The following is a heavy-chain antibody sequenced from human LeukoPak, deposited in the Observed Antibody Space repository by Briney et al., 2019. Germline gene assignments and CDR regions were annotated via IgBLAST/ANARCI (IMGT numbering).Heavy chain of an antibody. V-gene: IGHV3-21*01. Sequence: GGSLRLSCAASGFTFSSYSTNCVRQAPGKGLEWVSSISSSSSYIYYADSVKGRFTISRDNAKNSLYLQMNSLRAEDTAVYYCARVSLIALGSFDYWGQGTLVTVSS. CDR2: ISSSSSYI. CDR3: ARVSLIALGSFDY. J-gene: IGHJ4*02. CDR1: GFTFSSYS. D-gene: IGHD7-27*01.